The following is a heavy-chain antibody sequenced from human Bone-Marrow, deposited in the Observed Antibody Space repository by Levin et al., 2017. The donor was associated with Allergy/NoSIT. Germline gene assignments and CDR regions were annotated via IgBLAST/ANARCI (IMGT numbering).Heavy chain of an antibody. CDR2: IDPTDSYP. J-gene: IGHJ4*02. Sequence: PGGSLRLSCKASGYSFTNYWITWVRQKPGKGLEWMGNIDPTDSYPNYGPSFEGHVTMSTDKSVTTAYLRWSSLKASDTATYYCARHVLSGSGSDLAYWGQGTVVTVSS. V-gene: IGHV5-10-1*01. D-gene: IGHD3-10*01. CDR1: GYSFTNYW. CDR3: ARHVLSGSGSDLAY.